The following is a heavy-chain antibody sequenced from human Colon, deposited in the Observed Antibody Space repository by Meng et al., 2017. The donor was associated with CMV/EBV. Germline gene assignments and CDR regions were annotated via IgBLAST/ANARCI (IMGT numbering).Heavy chain of an antibody. CDR2: ISNSGSTI. D-gene: IGHD5-18*01. CDR3: VRVLLDSYGFPFDY. CDR1: GFTFTNYY. V-gene: IGHV3-11*01. Sequence: AGSLRLSCAASGFTFTNYYMNWIRQAPGKGLEWVSLISNSGSTISYAASVKGRFTISRDNAKNSLYLQMNSLRAEDTAVYYCVRVLLDSYGFPFDYWGQGTLVTVSS. J-gene: IGHJ4*02.